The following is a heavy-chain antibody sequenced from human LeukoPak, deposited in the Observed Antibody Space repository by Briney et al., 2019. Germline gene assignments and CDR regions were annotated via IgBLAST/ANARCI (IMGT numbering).Heavy chain of an antibody. CDR3: ASRIVGATTKGSVDY. D-gene: IGHD1-26*01. V-gene: IGHV4-30-4*01. Sequence: SETLSLTCTVSGGSISSGDYYWSWIRQPPGKGLEWIGYIYYSGSTYYNPSLKSRVTISVDTSKNQFSLKLSSVTAADTAVYYCASRIVGATTKGSVDYWGQGTLVTVSS. J-gene: IGHJ4*02. CDR1: GGSISSGDYY. CDR2: IYYSGST.